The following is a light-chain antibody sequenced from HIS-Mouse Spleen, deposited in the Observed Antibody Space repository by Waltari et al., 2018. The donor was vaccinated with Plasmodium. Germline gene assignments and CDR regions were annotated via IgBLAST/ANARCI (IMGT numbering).Light chain of an antibody. J-gene: IGLJ2*01. CDR3: QVWDSSSDHVV. V-gene: IGLV3-21*02. CDR1: KIGSKR. Sequence: SYVLTQPPSVSVAPGQTARITCGGDKIGSKRCQEYQQKPGQAPVLVVYDDSDRPSGIPERFSGSNSGNTATLTISRVEAGDEADYYCQVWDSSSDHVVFGGGTKLTVL. CDR2: DDS.